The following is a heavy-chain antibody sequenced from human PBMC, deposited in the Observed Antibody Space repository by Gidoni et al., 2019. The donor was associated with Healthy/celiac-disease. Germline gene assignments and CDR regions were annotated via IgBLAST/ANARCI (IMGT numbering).Heavy chain of an antibody. Sequence: QLQLQESGPGLVKPSETLSLTCTVSGGSISSSSYYWGWIRQPPGKGLEWIGSIYYSGSTYYNPSLKSRVTISVDTSKNQFSLKLSSVTAADTAVYYCARVAAAGIGNDAFDIWGQGTMVTVSS. CDR1: GGSISSSSYY. D-gene: IGHD6-13*01. CDR3: ARVAAAGIGNDAFDI. CDR2: IYYSGST. J-gene: IGHJ3*02. V-gene: IGHV4-39*07.